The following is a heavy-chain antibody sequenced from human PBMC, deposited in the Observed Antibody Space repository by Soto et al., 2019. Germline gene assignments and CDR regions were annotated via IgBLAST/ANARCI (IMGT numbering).Heavy chain of an antibody. Sequence: PSETLSLNGTVSGVSMISYYLICIRQPPFMGLEWIGVSDYAGSTNXXSPXNXQVTXXXXXXKXQXSXTVTSVTAADSAXYYCARRIVATETFDYGGQGTLVTVSS. CDR2: SDYAGST. D-gene: IGHD5-12*01. V-gene: IGHV4-59*08. J-gene: IGHJ4*02. CDR1: GVSMISYY. CDR3: ARRIVATETFDY.